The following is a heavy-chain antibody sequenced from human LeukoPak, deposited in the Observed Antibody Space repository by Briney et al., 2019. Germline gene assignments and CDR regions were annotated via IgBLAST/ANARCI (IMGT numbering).Heavy chain of an antibody. D-gene: IGHD2-15*01. J-gene: IGHJ5*02. CDR3: ARGADGVSSNSRGWFDP. V-gene: IGHV3-21*01. CDR1: GFTLSSYS. CDR2: ISTSSSYI. Sequence: GGSLRLSCTASGFTLSSYSMNWVRQAPGKGLEWVSSISTSSSYIYYADSVKGRFTISRDNARNSLYLQMNTLRAEDTAVYSCARGADGVSSNSRGWFDPWGQGTLVTVSS.